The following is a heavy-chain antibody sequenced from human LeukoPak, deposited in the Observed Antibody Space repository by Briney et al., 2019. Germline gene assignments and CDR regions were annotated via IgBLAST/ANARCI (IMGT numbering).Heavy chain of an antibody. Sequence: ASVKVSCKASGYTFTGYYMHWVRQAPGQGLEWMGWINPNSGGTNYAQKFQGRVTMTRDTSISTAYMELSRLRSDDTAVYYCARSITGTTHGAFDIWGQGTMVTVSS. V-gene: IGHV1-2*02. J-gene: IGHJ3*02. CDR3: ARSITGTTHGAFDI. CDR1: GYTFTGYY. CDR2: INPNSGGT. D-gene: IGHD1-7*01.